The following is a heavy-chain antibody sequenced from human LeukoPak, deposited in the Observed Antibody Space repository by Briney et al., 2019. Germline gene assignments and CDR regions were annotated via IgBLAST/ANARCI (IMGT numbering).Heavy chain of an antibody. CDR1: GCTFSTYW. J-gene: IGHJ4*02. CDR2: ILQDGSEK. Sequence: GGSLRLSCAASGCTFSTYWMTWVRQAPGKGLQWVANILQDGSEKYYVDSVKGRFTISRDNAKNSLYLQMNSLRAEDTAVYYCARYGKDTAMARDYWGQGTLVTVSS. V-gene: IGHV3-7*04. D-gene: IGHD5-18*01. CDR3: ARYGKDTAMARDY.